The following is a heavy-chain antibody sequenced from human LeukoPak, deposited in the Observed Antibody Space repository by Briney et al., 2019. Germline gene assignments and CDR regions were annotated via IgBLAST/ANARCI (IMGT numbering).Heavy chain of an antibody. CDR1: GGTFGSYA. CDR2: IIPIFGTA. J-gene: IGHJ3*02. V-gene: IGHV1-69*01. D-gene: IGHD2-2*01. Sequence: VASVKVSCKASGGTFGSYAISWVRQAPGQGLEWMGGIIPIFGTANYAQKFQGRVTITADESTSTAYMELSSLRSEDTAVYYCARCRIVVPAAMSYDAFDIWGQGTMVTVSS. CDR3: ARCRIVVPAAMSYDAFDI.